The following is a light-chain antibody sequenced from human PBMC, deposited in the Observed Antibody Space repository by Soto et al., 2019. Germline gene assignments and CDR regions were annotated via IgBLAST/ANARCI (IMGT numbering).Light chain of an antibody. CDR1: PSVSSY. J-gene: IGKJ5*01. CDR2: DAS. CDR3: QQRSNWIT. Sequence: EIVLTQSPATLYLSPGERATLSCRASPSVSSYLAWYQQKPGQAPRLLIYDASNRATGIPARFSGSGSGTDFTLTISSLEPEDFAVYYCQQRSNWITFGQGTRLEI. V-gene: IGKV3-11*01.